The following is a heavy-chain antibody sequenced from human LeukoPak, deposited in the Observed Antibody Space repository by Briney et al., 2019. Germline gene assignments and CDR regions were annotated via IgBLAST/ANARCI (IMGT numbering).Heavy chain of an antibody. CDR1: GFIVSNNY. CDR3: ARGIRSNDGGAYYPYHFDY. CDR2: IYVGDNV. J-gene: IGHJ4*02. V-gene: IGHV3-53*01. D-gene: IGHD3-22*01. Sequence: PGGSLRLSCVASGFIVSNNYLNWVRQAPGKGLEWLSIIYVGDNVYYADSVKGRFTISGDTSRNTVYLQMNSLTAEDTAIYYRARGIRSNDGGAYYPYHFDYWGQGTLVTVPS.